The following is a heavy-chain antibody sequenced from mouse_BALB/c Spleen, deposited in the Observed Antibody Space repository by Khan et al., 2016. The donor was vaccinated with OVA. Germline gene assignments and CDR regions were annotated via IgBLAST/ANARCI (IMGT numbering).Heavy chain of an antibody. D-gene: IGHD1-1*01. Sequence: QVQLQQSGLELVNPGASVKMSCKATGDTFISYYIHWVKQRPGQGLEWIGWIYPGDGRTKYNEKFKGKTTLTADKSSSTAYMLLSSLTSEDSAFYFSAISFYGSFWYFDVWGAGTTVTVSS. CDR2: IYPGDGRT. J-gene: IGHJ1*01. CDR3: AISFYGSFWYFDV. V-gene: IGHV1S56*01. CDR1: GDTFISYY.